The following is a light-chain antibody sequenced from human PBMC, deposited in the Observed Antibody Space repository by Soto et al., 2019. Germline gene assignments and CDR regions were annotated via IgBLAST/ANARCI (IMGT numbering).Light chain of an antibody. J-gene: IGKJ3*01. CDR3: QQSYSSPFT. Sequence: DIQMTQSPSSLSASVGDRVTITCRASQSITNYLNWYQQKPGKAPNLLIYAASTLQTGVPSRFSGCGSGTDFTLTISSLQPEDFATYYCQQSYSSPFTFGPGTKVDIK. CDR1: QSITNY. V-gene: IGKV1-39*01. CDR2: AAS.